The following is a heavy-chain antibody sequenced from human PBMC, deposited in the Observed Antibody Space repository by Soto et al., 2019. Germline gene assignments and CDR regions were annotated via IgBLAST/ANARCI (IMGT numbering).Heavy chain of an antibody. CDR3: ARHSWLQLLPQY. V-gene: IGHV4-59*08. CDR2: FHYSGST. CDR1: GGSISTYY. D-gene: IGHD5-12*01. Sequence: PSETLSLTCTVLGGSISTYYWSWIRRPPGKGLEWIGYFHYSGSTNYNPSLKSRVTMSVGTSKNQFSLKLSSVTAADTAVYYCARHSWLQLLPQYWGQGTLVTVSS. J-gene: IGHJ1*01.